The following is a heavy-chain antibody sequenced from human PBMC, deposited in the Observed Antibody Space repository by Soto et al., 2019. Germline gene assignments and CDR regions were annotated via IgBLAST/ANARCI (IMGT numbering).Heavy chain of an antibody. J-gene: IGHJ3*02. D-gene: IGHD3-10*01. CDR3: ARYHVPYGAGSDDAFDI. V-gene: IGHV4-39*01. CDR2: IYYSGST. Sequence: QLQLQESGPGLVKPSETLSLTCTVSGGSISSSSYYWGWIRQPPGKGLEWIGRIYYSGSTYYNPSLNSRVTITLDTSKNQFSQKLFSVTAADTAVYYCARYHVPYGAGSDDAFDIWGQGTMVTVSS. CDR1: GGSISSSSYY.